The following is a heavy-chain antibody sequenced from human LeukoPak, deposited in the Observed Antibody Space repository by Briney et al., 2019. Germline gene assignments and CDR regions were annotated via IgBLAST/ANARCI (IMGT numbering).Heavy chain of an antibody. J-gene: IGHJ4*02. CDR2: IYYSGSS. D-gene: IGHD6-13*01. Sequence: PSETLSLTCTVSGGSITSYYWTWIRHPPGKALEWIGYIYYSGSSNYNPSLKSRLTISVDISKNQFSLKLTSVTAADTSVYYCARLMNIAAADFWGQGTLVTVSS. CDR1: GGSITSYY. V-gene: IGHV4-59*08. CDR3: ARLMNIAAADF.